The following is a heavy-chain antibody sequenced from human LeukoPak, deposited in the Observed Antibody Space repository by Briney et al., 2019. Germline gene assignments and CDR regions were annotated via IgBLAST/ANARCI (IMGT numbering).Heavy chain of an antibody. V-gene: IGHV3-30*02. Sequence: GGSLRLTCAASGFTFSSYGMHWVRQAPGKGLEWVAFIRYDGSNKYYADSVKGRFTISRDNSKNTLYLQMNSLRPEDTAVYYCAKDGDVEQWLVRAFDYWGQGTLVTVSS. CDR2: IRYDGSNK. CDR3: AKDGDVEQWLVRAFDY. CDR1: GFTFSSYG. D-gene: IGHD6-19*01. J-gene: IGHJ4*02.